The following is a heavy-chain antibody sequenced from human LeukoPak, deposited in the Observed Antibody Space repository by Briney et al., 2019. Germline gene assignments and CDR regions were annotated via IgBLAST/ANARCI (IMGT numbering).Heavy chain of an antibody. CDR2: ISYDGSNK. V-gene: IGHV3-30*04. CDR1: GFTFSSYA. Sequence: GGSLRLSCAASGFTFSSYAMNWVRQAPGKGLEWVAVISYDGSNKYYADSVKGRFTISRDNSKNTLYLQMNSLRAEDTAVYYCARDIAAAGQFDYWGQGTLVTVSS. J-gene: IGHJ4*02. CDR3: ARDIAAAGQFDY. D-gene: IGHD6-13*01.